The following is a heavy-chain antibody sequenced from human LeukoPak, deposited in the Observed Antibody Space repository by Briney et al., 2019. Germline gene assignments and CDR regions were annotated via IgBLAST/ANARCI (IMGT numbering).Heavy chain of an antibody. D-gene: IGHD1-26*01. V-gene: IGHV3-48*04. CDR3: AGDVGAKDY. Sequence: GGSLRLSCAASGFTFSSYSMNWVRQAPGKGLEWVSYISSSSSTIYYADSVKGRFTISRDNAKNSLYLQMNSLRAEDTAVYYCAGDVGAKDYWGQGTLVTVSS. J-gene: IGHJ4*02. CDR1: GFTFSSYS. CDR2: ISSSSSTI.